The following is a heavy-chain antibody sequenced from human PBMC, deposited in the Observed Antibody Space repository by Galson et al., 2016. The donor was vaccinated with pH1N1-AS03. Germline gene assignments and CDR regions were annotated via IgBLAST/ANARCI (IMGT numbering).Heavy chain of an antibody. CDR1: GSGFNGYW. CDR3: ARHMGNSWHDGLDF. V-gene: IGHV5-51*01. CDR2: IFPGDSDT. Sequence: QSGAEVTKPGDSLKISCKSSGSGFNGYWTGWVRQMPGKGLEWMGIIFPGDSDTRYSPSFQGQVTISADKSTRTTYLQWRSLKASDTAIYYCARHMGNSWHDGLDFWGPGTLVTVSS. J-gene: IGHJ4*02. D-gene: IGHD2-8*01.